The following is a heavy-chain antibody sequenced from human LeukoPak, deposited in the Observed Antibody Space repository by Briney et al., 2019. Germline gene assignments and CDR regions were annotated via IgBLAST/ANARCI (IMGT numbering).Heavy chain of an antibody. Sequence: GGSLRLSCAASGFTFSGSAMHWVRQAPGKGLEWVGRIRSKANSYATAYAASGKGRVTISRDDSKNTAYLQMNSLKTEDTAVYYCTRRTRGYSYGPPYFDYWGQGTLVTVSS. J-gene: IGHJ4*02. CDR1: GFTFSGSA. CDR2: IRSKANSYAT. V-gene: IGHV3-73*01. CDR3: TRRTRGYSYGPPYFDY. D-gene: IGHD5-18*01.